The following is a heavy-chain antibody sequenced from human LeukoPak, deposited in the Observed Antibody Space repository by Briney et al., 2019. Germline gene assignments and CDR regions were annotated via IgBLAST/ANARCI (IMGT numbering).Heavy chain of an antibody. CDR1: GYTFTGYY. J-gene: IGHJ5*02. CDR2: IIPILGIA. CDR3: ARTYYYGSGSYLNWFDP. D-gene: IGHD3-10*01. Sequence: SVTVSCKASGYTFTGYYMHWVRQAPGQGLEWMGRIIPILGIANYAQKFQGRVTITADKSTSTAYMELSSLRSEDTAVYYCARTYYYGSGSYLNWFDPWGQGTLVTVSS. V-gene: IGHV1-69*02.